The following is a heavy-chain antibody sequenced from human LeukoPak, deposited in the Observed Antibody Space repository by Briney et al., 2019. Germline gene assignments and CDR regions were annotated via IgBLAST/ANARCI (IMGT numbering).Heavy chain of an antibody. D-gene: IGHD4-23*01. CDR1: GGSISTFY. CDR2: IFHTGNS. CDR3: ARAPGGTDFDY. V-gene: IGHV4-59*12. Sequence: SETLSLTCTVSGGSISTFYWSWLRQPPGKGLEWIAYIFHTGNSNYNPSLKGRVTISVDTSKNQFSLKLSSVTAADTAVYYCARAPGGTDFDYWGQGTLVTVSS. J-gene: IGHJ4*02.